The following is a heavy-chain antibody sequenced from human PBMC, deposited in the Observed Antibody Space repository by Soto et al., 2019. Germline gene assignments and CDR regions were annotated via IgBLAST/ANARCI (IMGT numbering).Heavy chain of an antibody. V-gene: IGHV3-33*01. D-gene: IGHD3-10*01. CDR2: IWYDGSNK. Sequence: GGSMRLSCAASGFTFSSYGMHWVRQAPGKGLEWVAVIWYDGSNKYYADSVKGRFTISRDNSKNTLYLQMNSLRAEDTAVYYCARDTARAMVRIYYGMDVWGQGTTVTVSS. CDR1: GFTFSSYG. CDR3: ARDTARAMVRIYYGMDV. J-gene: IGHJ6*02.